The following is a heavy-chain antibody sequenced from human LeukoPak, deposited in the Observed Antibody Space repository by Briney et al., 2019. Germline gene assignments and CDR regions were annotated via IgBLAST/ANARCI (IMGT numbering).Heavy chain of an antibody. V-gene: IGHV4-59*01. D-gene: IGHD5-18*01. J-gene: IGHJ4*02. Sequence: SETLSLTCSVSGDSISTYHWNWIRKPPGKGLEWIGYMQSTGNSNYNPSLKSRVYMSVETSKNRIVLNLSSVTAADTAVYYCARDKRHSYGRYFDHWGQGLLVTVSS. CDR2: MQSTGNS. CDR1: GDSISTYH. CDR3: ARDKRHSYGRYFDH.